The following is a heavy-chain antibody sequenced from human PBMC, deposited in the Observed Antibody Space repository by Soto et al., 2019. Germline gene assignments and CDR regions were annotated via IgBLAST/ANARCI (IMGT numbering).Heavy chain of an antibody. J-gene: IGHJ6*02. V-gene: IGHV3-30*18. CDR2: ISYDGSNK. CDR1: GFTFSSYG. CDR3: AKDMGWSFYSSSWSPYGMDV. Sequence: QVQLVESGGGVVQPGRSLRLSCAASGFTFSSYGMHWVRQAPGKGLEWVAVISYDGSNKYYADSVKGRFTISRDNSKNTLYLQMNSLRAEDTAVNYCAKDMGWSFYSSSWSPYGMDVWGQGTTVTVSS. D-gene: IGHD6-13*01.